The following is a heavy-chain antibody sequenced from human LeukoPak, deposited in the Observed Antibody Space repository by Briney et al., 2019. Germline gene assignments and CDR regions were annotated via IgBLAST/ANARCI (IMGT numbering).Heavy chain of an antibody. J-gene: IGHJ6*02. V-gene: IGHV3-53*01. CDR1: GFTVSSNY. Sequence: GGSLRLSCAASGFTVSSNYMSRVRQAPGKGLEWVSIIYSGGSTYYADSVKGRFTISRDSSKNTLYLQMNSLRAEDTAMYYCARPGITLYYGMDVWGQGTTVTVSS. CDR2: IYSGGST. CDR3: ARPGITLYYGMDV. D-gene: IGHD1-20*01.